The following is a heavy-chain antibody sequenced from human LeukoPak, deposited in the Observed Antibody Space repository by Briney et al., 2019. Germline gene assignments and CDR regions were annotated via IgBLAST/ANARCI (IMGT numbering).Heavy chain of an antibody. CDR3: ATEGIVGATRGAVAFDI. CDR2: IYYSGST. D-gene: IGHD1-26*01. CDR1: GGSISSYY. V-gene: IGHV4-59*01. Sequence: SETLSLTCTVSGGSISSYYWSWIRQPPGKGLEWIGYIYYSGSTNYNPSLKSRVTISVDTSKNQFSLKLSSATAADTAVYYCATEGIVGATRGAVAFDIWGQGTMVTVSS. J-gene: IGHJ3*02.